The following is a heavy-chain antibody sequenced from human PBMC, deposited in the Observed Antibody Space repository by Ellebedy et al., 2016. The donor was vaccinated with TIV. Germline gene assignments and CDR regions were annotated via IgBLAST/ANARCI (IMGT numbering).Heavy chain of an antibody. D-gene: IGHD3-22*01. J-gene: IGHJ4*02. V-gene: IGHV3-23*01. CDR2: ISSTGSRT. CDR3: AKGRGGGSDTSAPRYYFDY. Sequence: PGGSLRLSCAASGFTFSSYAMSRVRQAPGKGLEWVSTISSTGSRTYYADSVEGRFIISRDNSKKTLYLQMNSLRAEDTSGYYCAKGRGGGSDTSAPRYYFDYWGLGTLVTVSS. CDR1: GFTFSSYA.